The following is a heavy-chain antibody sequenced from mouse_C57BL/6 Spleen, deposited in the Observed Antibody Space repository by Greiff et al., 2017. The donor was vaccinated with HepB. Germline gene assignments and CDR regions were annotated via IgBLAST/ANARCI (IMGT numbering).Heavy chain of an antibody. V-gene: IGHV1-55*01. J-gene: IGHJ4*01. Sequence: QVQLQQPGAELVKPGASVKMSCKASGYTFTSYWITWVKQRPGQGLEWIGDIYPGSGSTNYNEKFKSKATLTVDTSSSTAYMQLSSLTSEDSAVYYCARERYYGSTHAMDYWGQGTSVTVSS. D-gene: IGHD1-1*01. CDR1: GYTFTSYW. CDR3: ARERYYGSTHAMDY. CDR2: IYPGSGST.